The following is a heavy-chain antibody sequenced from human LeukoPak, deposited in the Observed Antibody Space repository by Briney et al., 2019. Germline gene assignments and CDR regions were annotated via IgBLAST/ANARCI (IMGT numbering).Heavy chain of an antibody. D-gene: IGHD3-22*01. CDR2: ISGSGGST. CDR1: GFTFSSYG. CDR3: AKAAYYYDSSGYYSF. V-gene: IGHV3-23*01. J-gene: IGHJ4*02. Sequence: GGTLRLSCAASGFTFSSYGMSRVRQAPGKGLEWVSAISGSGGSTYYADSVKGRFAISRDNSKNTLYLQMNSLRAEDTAVYYCAKAAYYYDSSGYYSFWGQGTLVTVSS.